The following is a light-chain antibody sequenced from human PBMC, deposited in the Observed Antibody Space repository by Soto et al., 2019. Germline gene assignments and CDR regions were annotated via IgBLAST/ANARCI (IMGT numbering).Light chain of an antibody. CDR2: DAA. J-gene: IGKJ4*01. CDR3: QQRSNWPPLT. V-gene: IGKV3-11*01. CDR1: QSVSSY. Sequence: EIVLTQSPATLSLSPGERATLSCRASQSVSSYLAWYQQKPGQAPRLLSYDAANSATGIPARFSGSRSRTDFTLSISSLAPEDFAVYDCQQRSNWPPLTFGGGTKVEIK.